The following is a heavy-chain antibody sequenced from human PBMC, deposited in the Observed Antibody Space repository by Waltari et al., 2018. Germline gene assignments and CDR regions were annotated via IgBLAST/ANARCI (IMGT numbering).Heavy chain of an antibody. CDR3: ASSLYGDYTQIWGRVFDY. D-gene: IGHD4-17*01. J-gene: IGHJ4*02. CDR1: GFAFGTYA. CDR2: ISGSGGST. Sequence: VQLLESGGGLVQSGGYLRLSCAASGFAFGTYAMNWFRQAPGKGVEWVSVISGSGGSTDYADSVKGRFTISRDNSKNTLYLQMNNLRVEDTAVYYCASSLYGDYTQIWGRVFDYWGQGTLVTVSS. V-gene: IGHV3-23*01.